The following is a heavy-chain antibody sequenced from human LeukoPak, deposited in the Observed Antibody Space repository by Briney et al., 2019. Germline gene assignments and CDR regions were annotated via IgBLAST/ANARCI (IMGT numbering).Heavy chain of an antibody. CDR3: ARGPFRGFDY. CDR2: IYYSGST. V-gene: IGHV4-59*01. J-gene: IGHJ4*02. CDR1: GGSISSYY. Sequence: PSETLSLTCTVSGGSISSYYWSWIWQPPGKGLEWIGYIYYSGSTNYNPSLKSRVTISVDTSKNQFSLKLSSVTAADTAVYYCARGPFRGFDYWGQGTLVTVSS. D-gene: IGHD3-10*01.